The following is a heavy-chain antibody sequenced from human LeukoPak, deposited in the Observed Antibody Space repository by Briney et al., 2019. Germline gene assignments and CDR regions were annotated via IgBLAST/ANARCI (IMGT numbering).Heavy chain of an antibody. J-gene: IGHJ4*02. CDR2: IGSTSSYI. Sequence: PGGSLRLSCAASGFTFSSYSMNWVRQAPGKGLEWVSSIGSTSSYIYYADSVKGRFTISRDNAKNSLSLQMNGLRAEDTAMYYCARDWVHCSGGTCSTDYWGQGTLVTVSS. CDR1: GFTFSSYS. CDR3: ARDWVHCSGGTCSTDY. V-gene: IGHV3-21*01. D-gene: IGHD2-15*01.